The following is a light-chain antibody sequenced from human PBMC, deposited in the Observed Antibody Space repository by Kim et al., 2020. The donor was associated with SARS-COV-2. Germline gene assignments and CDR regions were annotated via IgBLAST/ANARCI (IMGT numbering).Light chain of an antibody. J-gene: IGLJ2*01. V-gene: IGLV3-9*01. CDR3: QVWDSSPVI. Sequence: SVALGQTARVTCGGNNIGSKNVHWYQQKPGQAPVLIIYRDGDRPSGIPERFSGSNSGNTATLTISRAQAGDEADYYCQVWDSSPVIFGGGNKLTVL. CDR1: NIGSKN. CDR2: RDG.